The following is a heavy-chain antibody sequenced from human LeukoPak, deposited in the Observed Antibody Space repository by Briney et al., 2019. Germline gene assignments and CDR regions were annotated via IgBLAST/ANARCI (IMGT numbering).Heavy chain of an antibody. J-gene: IGHJ5*02. V-gene: IGHV4-4*07. D-gene: IGHD2-2*01. Sequence: PSETLSLTCTVSGGSISSYYWSWIRQPAGKGLEWIGRIYTSGSTNYNPSLKSRVTISVDRSKNQFSLKLSSVTAADTAVYYCAGIVVVPAAINGFDPWGQGTLVTVSS. CDR3: AGIVVVPAAINGFDP. CDR1: GGSISSYY. CDR2: IYTSGST.